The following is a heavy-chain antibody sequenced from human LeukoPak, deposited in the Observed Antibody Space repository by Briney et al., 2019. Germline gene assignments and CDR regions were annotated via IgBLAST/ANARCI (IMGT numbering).Heavy chain of an antibody. V-gene: IGHV1-18*01. CDR2: ISAYNGNT. CDR3: ARNMAGTKSFDY. CDR1: GYTFTSYG. Sequence: ASVKVSCKASGYTFTSYGISWVRQAPGQGLEWMGWISAYNGNTNYAQKLQGRVTMTTDTSTSTAYMELSSLRSEDTAVYYCARNMAGTKSFDYWGQGTLVTVSS. J-gene: IGHJ4*02. D-gene: IGHD6-19*01.